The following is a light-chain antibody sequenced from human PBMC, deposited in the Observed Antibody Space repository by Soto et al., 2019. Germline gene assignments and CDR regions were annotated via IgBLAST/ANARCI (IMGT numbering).Light chain of an antibody. Sequence: QPVLTQSPSASASLGASVKLTCTLSSGHSSYAIAWHQQQPEKGPRYFMKLNSDGSHSKGDGIPDRFSGSSSGAERYLTISSLQSEDEADYDCQTWGTGIQVFGGGTKLTVL. V-gene: IGLV4-69*01. CDR1: SGHSSYA. CDR3: QTWGTGIQV. J-gene: IGLJ2*01. CDR2: LNSDGSH.